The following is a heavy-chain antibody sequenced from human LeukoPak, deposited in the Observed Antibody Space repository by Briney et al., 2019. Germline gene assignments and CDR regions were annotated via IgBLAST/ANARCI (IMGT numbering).Heavy chain of an antibody. CDR3: ARAGMISDYEEYYFDY. Sequence: ASVKVSCKASGYTFTSYDINWVRQATGQGLEWMGWMNPNSGNTGYAQKFQGRVTMTRNTSISTAYMELSSLRSEDTAVYYCARAGMISDYEEYYFDYWGQGTLVTVSS. CDR1: GYTFTSYD. V-gene: IGHV1-8*01. J-gene: IGHJ4*02. D-gene: IGHD5-12*01. CDR2: MNPNSGNT.